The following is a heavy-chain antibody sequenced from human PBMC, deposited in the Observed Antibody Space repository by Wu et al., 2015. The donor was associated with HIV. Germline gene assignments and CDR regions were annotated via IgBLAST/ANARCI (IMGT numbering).Heavy chain of an antibody. Sequence: QVQLVQSGAEVKKPGASVKVSCKASGYTFTGYYMHWVRQAPGQGLEWMGWINPNSGGTNYAQKFQGRVTMTRDTSISTAYMELSRLRSDDTAVYYCARARGGNLPGNWFDPVGPGNPWSPVSS. D-gene: IGHD4-23*01. CDR1: GYTFTGYY. J-gene: IGHJ5*02. CDR3: ARARGGNLPGNWFDP. CDR2: INPNSGGT. V-gene: IGHV1-2*02.